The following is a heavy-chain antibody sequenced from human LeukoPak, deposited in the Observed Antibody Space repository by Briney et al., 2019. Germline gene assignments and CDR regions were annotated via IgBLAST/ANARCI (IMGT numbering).Heavy chain of an antibody. J-gene: IGHJ4*02. V-gene: IGHV3-66*01. CDR1: GFTVSSNY. D-gene: IGHD3-10*01. CDR3: ARVSYGSGSYYNHFDY. CDR2: IYSGGNT. Sequence: GGSLRLSCAASGFTVSSNYMSWVRQAPGKGLEWVSVIYSGGNTYYADSVKGRFTISRDNSKNTLYLQMNSLRAEDTAVYYCARVSYGSGSYYNHFDYWGQGTLVTVSS.